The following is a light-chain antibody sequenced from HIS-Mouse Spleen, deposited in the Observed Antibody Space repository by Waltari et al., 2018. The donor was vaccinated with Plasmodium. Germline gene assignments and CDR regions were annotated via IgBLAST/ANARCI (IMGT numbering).Light chain of an antibody. CDR2: EVS. Sequence: QSALTQPPSASGSPGQSVTIPCTGTSSDVGCSNYVSWSQQHPGKAPKLMIYEVSKRPAGVPDRFSGSKSGNTASLTVSGLQAEDEADYYCSSYAGSNNLVFGGGTKLTVL. V-gene: IGLV2-8*01. CDR1: SSDVGCSNY. J-gene: IGLJ2*01. CDR3: SSYAGSNNLV.